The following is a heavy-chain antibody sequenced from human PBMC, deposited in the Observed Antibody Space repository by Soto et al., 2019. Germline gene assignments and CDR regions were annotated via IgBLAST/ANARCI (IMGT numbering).Heavy chain of an antibody. Sequence: TLSLTCTVSGGSISSGDYYWSWIRQPPGKGLEWIGYIYYSGSTYYNPSLKSRVTISVDTSKNQFSLKLSSVTAADTAVYYCAVSMGARYFDYWGRETLVTVPQ. J-gene: IGHJ4*02. D-gene: IGHD6-6*01. V-gene: IGHV4-30-4*01. CDR2: IYYSGST. CDR1: GGSISSGDYY. CDR3: AVSMGARYFDY.